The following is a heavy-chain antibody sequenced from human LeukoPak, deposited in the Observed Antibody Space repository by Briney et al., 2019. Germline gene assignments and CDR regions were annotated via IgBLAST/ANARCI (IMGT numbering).Heavy chain of an antibody. Sequence: SETLSLTCTVSGGSISSGDYYWSWIRQPPGKGLEWIGYIYYSGSTYYNPSLKSRVTISVDTSKNQFSLKLSSVTAADTAVYYCARDLGGIGDSSGYDLGYWGQGTLVTVSS. CDR1: GGSISSGDYY. CDR2: IYYSGST. V-gene: IGHV4-30-4*01. D-gene: IGHD3-22*01. CDR3: ARDLGGIGDSSGYDLGY. J-gene: IGHJ4*02.